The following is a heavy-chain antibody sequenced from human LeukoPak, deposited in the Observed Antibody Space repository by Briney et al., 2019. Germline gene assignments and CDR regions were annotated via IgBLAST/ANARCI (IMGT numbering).Heavy chain of an antibody. J-gene: IGHJ4*02. V-gene: IGHV6-1*01. CDR3: ARDLTGDLVFDY. CDR2: TYYRSKLYN. D-gene: IGHD3-9*01. CDR1: GDSFSSNSAA. Sequence: SQTLSLTCAISGDSFSSNSAAWNWIRQSPSRGLEWLGRTYYRSKLYNNYAVSVKSRVTINPDTSRNQFSLQLNSVTPEDTAVYYCARDLTGDLVFDYWGQGTLVTVSS.